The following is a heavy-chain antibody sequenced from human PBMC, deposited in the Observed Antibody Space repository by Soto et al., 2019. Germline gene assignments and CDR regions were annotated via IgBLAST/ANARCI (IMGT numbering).Heavy chain of an antibody. CDR3: ARELYSNDAWGGGYYYYYGMDV. D-gene: IGHD4-4*01. CDR2: IIPIFGTA. CDR1: GGTFSSYA. Sequence: QVQLVQSGAEVKKPGSSVKVSCKASGGTFSSYAISWVRQAPGQGLEWMGGIIPIFGTANYAQKFQGRVTITADESTSTAYMERSSLRSEDTAVYYCARELYSNDAWGGGYYYYYGMDVWGQGTTVTVSS. J-gene: IGHJ6*02. V-gene: IGHV1-69*01.